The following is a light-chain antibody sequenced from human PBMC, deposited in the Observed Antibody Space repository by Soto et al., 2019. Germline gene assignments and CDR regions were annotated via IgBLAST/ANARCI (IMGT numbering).Light chain of an antibody. V-gene: IGLV2-23*02. Sequence: QSALTQPASVSGSPGQSITISCTGTSSDVGSYNLVSWYQQHPGKAPKLMIYEVSKRPSGVSNRFSGSKSGNTASLTISGLQAEDEADSYCCSYAGSSTPWVFGGGTKVTVL. CDR1: SSDVGSYNL. CDR2: EVS. CDR3: CSYAGSSTPWV. J-gene: IGLJ3*02.